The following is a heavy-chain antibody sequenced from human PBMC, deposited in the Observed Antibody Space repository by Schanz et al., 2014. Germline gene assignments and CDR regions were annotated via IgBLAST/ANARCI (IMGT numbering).Heavy chain of an antibody. Sequence: EVQLLESGDGLVQPGGSLRLSCAASGFTFGDYAMTWVRQAPGKGLEWVSGITGASDHIDYAESVKGRFTISRDNSKNTLYLQMDSLRAEDTAVYFCAKKVPAYNPFDSWGQGTLGTVSS. V-gene: IGHV3-23*01. D-gene: IGHD1-1*01. CDR2: ITGASDHI. J-gene: IGHJ4*02. CDR3: AKKVPAYNPFDS. CDR1: GFTFGDYA.